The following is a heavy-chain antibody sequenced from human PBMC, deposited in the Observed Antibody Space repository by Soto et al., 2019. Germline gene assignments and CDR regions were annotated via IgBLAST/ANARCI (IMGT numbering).Heavy chain of an antibody. Sequence: GGSQRLSCAASGSPFSNAWLSWVRHAPEKGLEWVGRIKSKTDGGTAHYAAPVNSITTITRHDSKNTLYLQMNSLKTEDTAVYYCTTIGSYYGAGSYPGVGYYFDYWGQGTLVTVSS. CDR1: GSPFSNAW. CDR3: TTIGSYYGAGSYPGVGYYFDY. V-gene: IGHV3-15*01. D-gene: IGHD3-10*01. CDR2: IKSKTDGGTA. J-gene: IGHJ4*02.